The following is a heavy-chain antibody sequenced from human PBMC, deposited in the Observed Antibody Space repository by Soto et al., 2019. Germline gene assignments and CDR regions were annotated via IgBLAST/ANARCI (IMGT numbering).Heavy chain of an antibody. D-gene: IGHD2-2*01. CDR2: IHSGDSNA. CDR3: ETWRSSHWFDY. J-gene: IGHJ4*02. V-gene: IGHV5-51*01. CDR1: GYSFSTYS. Sequence: LGESLKISCKGSGYSFSTYSIGWVRQMPGKGLEWMGNIHSGDSNARYSPSFQGQVTISVDRSISTAYLQWSSLKASDTALYYCETWRSSHWFDYWGQGTLVTVSS.